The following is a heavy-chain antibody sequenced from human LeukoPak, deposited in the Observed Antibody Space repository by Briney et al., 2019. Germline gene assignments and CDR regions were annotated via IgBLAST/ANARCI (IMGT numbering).Heavy chain of an antibody. V-gene: IGHV3-23*01. CDR2: VRGGDAGT. D-gene: IGHD1-26*01. J-gene: IGHJ4*02. CDR1: GFTFNSYA. CDR3: AKNRGGSYYSGSDY. Sequence: GGSLRLSCAASGFTFNSYAMNWVRQAPGKGLEWVSAVRGGDAGTSYADSVKGRFTTSRDNSKNTLYLQMNSLRADDTAVYYCAKNRGGSYYSGSDYWGQGTLVTVSS.